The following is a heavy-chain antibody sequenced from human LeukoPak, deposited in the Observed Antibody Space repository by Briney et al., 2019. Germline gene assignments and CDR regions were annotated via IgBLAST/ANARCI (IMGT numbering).Heavy chain of an antibody. Sequence: PGGSLRLSCAASGFTFSSYWMSWVRQAPGKGLEWVANIKQGGSEKYYVDSAKGRFTISRDNAKNSLYLQMNSLRAEDTAVYYCARAPQSVTNYYYMDVWGKGTTVTVSS. CDR1: GFTFSSYW. V-gene: IGHV3-7*01. J-gene: IGHJ6*03. D-gene: IGHD3-3*01. CDR2: IKQGGSEK. CDR3: ARAPQSVTNYYYMDV.